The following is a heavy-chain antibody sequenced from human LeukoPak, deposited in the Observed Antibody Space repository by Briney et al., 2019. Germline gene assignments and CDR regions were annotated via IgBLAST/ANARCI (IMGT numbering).Heavy chain of an antibody. Sequence: SVKVSCTASGGTFSSYAISWVRQAPGQGLEWMGRIIPILGIANYAQKFQGRVTITADKSTSTAYMELSSLRSEDTAVYYCARVAVAGTYYYYGMDVWGQGTTVTVSS. CDR3: ARVAVAGTYYYYGMDV. CDR1: GGTFSSYA. CDR2: IIPILGIA. V-gene: IGHV1-69*04. J-gene: IGHJ6*02. D-gene: IGHD6-19*01.